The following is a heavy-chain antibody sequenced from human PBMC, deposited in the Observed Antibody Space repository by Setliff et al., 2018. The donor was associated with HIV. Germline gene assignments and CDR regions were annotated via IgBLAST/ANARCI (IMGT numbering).Heavy chain of an antibody. CDR2: IYYSGST. V-gene: IGHV4-39*07. D-gene: IGHD3-10*01. CDR3: ARARGPEGYFDS. Sequence: SETLSLTCTVSGGSINTGSSYWGWIRQRPGKGLESIGTIYYSGSTNYKSYLKSRLTISVDTSKNQFSLKMSSVTAADTAVYYCARARGPEGYFDSWGQGTLVTVSS. J-gene: IGHJ4*02. CDR1: GGSINTGSSY.